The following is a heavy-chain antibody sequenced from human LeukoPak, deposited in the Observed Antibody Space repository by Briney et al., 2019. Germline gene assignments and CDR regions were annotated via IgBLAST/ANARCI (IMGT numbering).Heavy chain of an antibody. J-gene: IGHJ4*02. V-gene: IGHV3-21*01. D-gene: IGHD6-13*01. Sequence: PGGSLRLSCAASGFTFSSYSMNWVRQAPGKGLEWVSSISSSSSYIYYADSAKGRFTISRDNAKNSLYLQMNSLRAEDTAVYYCARFIAAPYYFDYWGRGTLVTVSS. CDR2: ISSSSSYI. CDR1: GFTFSSYS. CDR3: ARFIAAPYYFDY.